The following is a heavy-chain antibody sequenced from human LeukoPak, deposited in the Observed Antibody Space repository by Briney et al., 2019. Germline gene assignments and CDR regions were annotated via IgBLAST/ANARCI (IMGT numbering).Heavy chain of an antibody. Sequence: ASVKVTCKASGYTFSGFYMNWLRQAPGQRLEWMGWMNGGNGNTEYSQKFQGRVTMTRNTSISTAYMELSSLRSEDTAVYYCARSRAFDYWGQGTLVTVSS. J-gene: IGHJ4*02. CDR2: MNGGNGNT. CDR1: GYTFSGFY. CDR3: ARSRAFDY. V-gene: IGHV1/OR15-3*01.